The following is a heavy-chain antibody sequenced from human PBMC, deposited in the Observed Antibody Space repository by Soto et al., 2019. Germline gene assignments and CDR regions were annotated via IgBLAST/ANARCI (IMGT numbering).Heavy chain of an antibody. CDR3: ATAEVDY. J-gene: IGHJ4*02. Sequence: LRLSCVASGFTFANHWMHWVRQAPGKGLEWVSRMNSDGSTTDYADSVKGRFTVSRDNAKNTLYLQMNSLRAEDTAVYYCATAEVDYWGPGTLVTVSS. V-gene: IGHV3-74*01. CDR2: MNSDGSTT. CDR1: GFTFANHW.